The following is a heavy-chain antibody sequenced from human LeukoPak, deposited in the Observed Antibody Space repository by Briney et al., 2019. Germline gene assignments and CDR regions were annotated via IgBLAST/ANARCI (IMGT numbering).Heavy chain of an antibody. V-gene: IGHV7-4-1*02. J-gene: IGHJ4*02. CDR3: ARASVTTRGYFDY. D-gene: IGHD4-17*01. CDR1: VYTFTSYA. Sequence: AATVTFKCSVYTFTSYALNWVRQPPGQGLEWMGWINTNTGNPTYAQGFTGRFVFSLDTSVSTAYLQISSLKAEDTAVYYCARASVTTRGYFDYWGQGTLVTVSS. CDR2: INTNTGNP.